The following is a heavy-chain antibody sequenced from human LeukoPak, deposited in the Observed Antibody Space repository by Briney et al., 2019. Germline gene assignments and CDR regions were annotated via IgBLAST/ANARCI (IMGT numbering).Heavy chain of an antibody. V-gene: IGHV1-2*06. Sequence: ASVKVSCKASGYTFTGYHMHWVRQAPGQGLEWMGRINPNSGGTNYAQKFQGRVTMTRDTSISTAYMELSRLRSDDTAVYYCARAYYYDSSGYSNAFDIWGQGTMVTVSS. CDR2: INPNSGGT. D-gene: IGHD3-22*01. CDR1: GYTFTGYH. J-gene: IGHJ3*02. CDR3: ARAYYYDSSGYSNAFDI.